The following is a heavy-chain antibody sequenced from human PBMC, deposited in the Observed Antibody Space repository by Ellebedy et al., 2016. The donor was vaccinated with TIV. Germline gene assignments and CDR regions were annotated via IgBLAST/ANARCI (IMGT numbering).Heavy chain of an antibody. CDR2: IFNSGST. Sequence: SETLSPTXTASGRSISSNYCSWIRQSPGKGLEWMGYIFNSGSTNYNPTLKSRLAISVDTSKNQFSLRLTSVTAADTAVYYCARGRFGELGDCNWFDPWGQGALVTVAS. V-gene: IGHV4-59*08. D-gene: IGHD3-10*01. CDR1: GRSISSNY. CDR3: ARGRFGELGDCNWFDP. J-gene: IGHJ5*02.